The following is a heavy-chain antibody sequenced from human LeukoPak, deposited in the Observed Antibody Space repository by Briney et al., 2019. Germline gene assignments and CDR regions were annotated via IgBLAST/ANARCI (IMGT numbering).Heavy chain of an antibody. CDR3: ARPFSYSGYDLPDDY. CDR2: IHYSGST. V-gene: IGHV4-59*01. D-gene: IGHD5-12*01. Sequence: SETLSLTCTVSGGSISSYYWSWIRQPPGKGLEWIGYIHYSGSTNYNPSLKSRVTISVDTSKNQFSLKLSSVTAADTAVYYCARPFSYSGYDLPDDYWGQGTLVTVSS. CDR1: GGSISSYY. J-gene: IGHJ4*02.